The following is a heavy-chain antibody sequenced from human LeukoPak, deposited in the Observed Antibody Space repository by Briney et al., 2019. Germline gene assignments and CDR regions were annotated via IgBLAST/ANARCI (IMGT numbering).Heavy chain of an antibody. CDR3: ASEYYYGSGSYYKESYYYGMDV. Sequence: SVKVSCKASGGTFSSYAISWVRQAPGQGLEWMGGIIPIFGTANYAQKFQGRVTITADESTSTAYMELSSLRSEDTAVYYCASEYYYGSGSYYKESYYYGMDVCGKGTTVTVSS. CDR1: GGTFSSYA. V-gene: IGHV1-69*13. J-gene: IGHJ6*04. CDR2: IIPIFGTA. D-gene: IGHD3-10*01.